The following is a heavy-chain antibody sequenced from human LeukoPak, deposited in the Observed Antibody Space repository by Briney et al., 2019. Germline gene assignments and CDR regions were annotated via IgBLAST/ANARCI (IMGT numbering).Heavy chain of an antibody. V-gene: IGHV3-30-3*01. D-gene: IGHD1-26*01. CDR1: GFTFSSYA. CDR2: ISYDGSNK. CDR3: AKERSRGSYLDY. Sequence: PGGSLRLSCAASGFTFSSYAMHWVRQAPGKGLEWVAVISYDGSNKYYADSVKGRFTISRDNSKNTLYLQMNSLRAEDTAVYYCAKERSRGSYLDYWGQGTLVTVSS. J-gene: IGHJ4*02.